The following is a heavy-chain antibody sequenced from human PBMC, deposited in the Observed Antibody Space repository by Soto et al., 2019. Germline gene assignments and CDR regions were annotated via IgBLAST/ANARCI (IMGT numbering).Heavy chain of an antibody. D-gene: IGHD2-2*01. CDR2: TYHRSKWYN. V-gene: IGHV6-1*01. CDR1: GDSVSSNSAA. J-gene: IGHJ6*02. Sequence: PSQTLSLTCAISGDSVSSNSAAWNWIRQSPSRGLEWLGRTYHRSKWYNDYAVSVKSRITINPDTSKNQFSLQLNSVTPEDTAVYYCARAGFRIVVVPAAMRYYYYGMDVWGQGTTVTVSS. CDR3: ARAGFRIVVVPAAMRYYYYGMDV.